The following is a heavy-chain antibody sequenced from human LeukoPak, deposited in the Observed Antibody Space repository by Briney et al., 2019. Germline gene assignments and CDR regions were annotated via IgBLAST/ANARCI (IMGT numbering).Heavy chain of an antibody. CDR2: INGDGSRT. CDR1: GFTFSSSC. Sequence: PGGSLRLSCAASGFTFSSSCMFWVRQPPGKGLVWVSHINGDGSRTGFADSVKGRVTISRDNAKNTLFLQMNSLTAEDTAIYYCARGGLPNAFDIWGQGTMVTVSS. J-gene: IGHJ3*02. D-gene: IGHD2-15*01. CDR3: ARGGLPNAFDI. V-gene: IGHV3-74*01.